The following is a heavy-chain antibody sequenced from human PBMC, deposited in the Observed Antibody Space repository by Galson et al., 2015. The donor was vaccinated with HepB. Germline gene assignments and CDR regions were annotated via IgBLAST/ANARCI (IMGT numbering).Heavy chain of an antibody. CDR1: GFTFSGYW. CDR2: IKQDGGEK. V-gene: IGHV3-7*03. CDR3: VKVGGRRWELRHVGDFDY. Sequence: SLRLSCAASGFTFSGYWMGWVRQPPGKGLEWVANIKQDGGEKYYVDSVKGRFTISRDNAKNSVYLQINSLRAEDTAVYYCVKVGGRRWELRHVGDFDYWGQGTQVTVSS. D-gene: IGHD4-23*01. J-gene: IGHJ4*02.